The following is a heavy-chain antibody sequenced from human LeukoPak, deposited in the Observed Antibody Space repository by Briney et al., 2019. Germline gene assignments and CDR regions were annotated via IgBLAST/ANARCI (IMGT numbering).Heavy chain of an antibody. D-gene: IGHD4-17*01. CDR2: IYYSGST. V-gene: IGHV4-59*01. J-gene: IGHJ5*02. Sequence: PSETLSLTCTVSGGSISSYYWSWIRQPPGKGLEWIGYIYYSGSTNYNPSLKSRVTISVDTSKNQFSLKLSSVTAADTAVYYCARSTYYGDYEYWFDPWGQGTLVTVSS. CDR3: ARSTYYGDYEYWFDP. CDR1: GGSISSYY.